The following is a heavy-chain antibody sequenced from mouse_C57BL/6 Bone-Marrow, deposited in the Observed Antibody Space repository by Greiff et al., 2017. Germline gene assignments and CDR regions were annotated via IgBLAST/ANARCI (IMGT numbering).Heavy chain of an antibody. CDR3: TRGTTVGFDY. CDR2: ISNKANNPAT. Sequence: EVKLVESGGGLVQPGGSMKLSCAASGFTFSDAWMDWVRQSPEQGLEWVAEISNKANNPATYYAVSVKGRFTISRADSKRSVYLKRNRLRAEDTGIYYCTRGTTVGFDYGGQGTTLTVSS. V-gene: IGHV6-6*01. D-gene: IGHD1-1*01. J-gene: IGHJ2*01. CDR1: GFTFSDAW.